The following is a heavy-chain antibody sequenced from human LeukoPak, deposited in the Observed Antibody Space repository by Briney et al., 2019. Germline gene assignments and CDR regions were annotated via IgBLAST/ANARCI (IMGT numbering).Heavy chain of an antibody. CDR1: GFTVSSNY. D-gene: IGHD4-17*01. CDR3: ARGKDYGDSQRGYYYYGMDV. CDR2: IYSGGST. Sequence: PGGSLRLSCAASGFTVSSNYMSWVRQAPGKGLEWVSVIYSGGSTYYVDSVKGRFTISRDNSKNTLYLQMNSLRAEDTAVYYCARGKDYGDSQRGYYYYGMDVWGQGTTVTVSS. V-gene: IGHV3-66*01. J-gene: IGHJ6*02.